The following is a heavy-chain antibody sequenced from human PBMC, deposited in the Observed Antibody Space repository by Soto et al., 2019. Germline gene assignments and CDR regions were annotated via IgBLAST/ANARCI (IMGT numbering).Heavy chain of an antibody. J-gene: IGHJ4*02. V-gene: IGHV4-59*08. D-gene: IGHD4-17*01. Sequence: QVQLQESGPGLVKPSETLSLTCTVSGGSISSYYWSWIRQPPGKGLGWIGYIYYSGSTNYNPSLMSRVTTSVEPSTNQSSVKRTTVNDADTAVYHCERHNCGHYGLDYWGQGTLVTVSS. CDR1: GGSISSYY. CDR2: IYYSGST. CDR3: ERHNCGHYGLDY.